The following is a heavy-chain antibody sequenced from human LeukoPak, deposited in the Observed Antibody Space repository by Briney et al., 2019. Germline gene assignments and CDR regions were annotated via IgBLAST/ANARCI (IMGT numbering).Heavy chain of an antibody. V-gene: IGHV3-23*01. CDR3: AKGGRLVARVFY. CDR2: ISGDGVSP. D-gene: IGHD2-8*02. CDR1: GFTFNNYA. J-gene: IGHJ4*02. Sequence: GGSLRLSCAASGFTFNNYALTWVRQTPGKGLECVSAISGDGVSPYYADSVRGRFTISRDNSKNTLYLQMNSLRAEDTAVYYCAKGGRLVARVFYWGQGTLVTVSS.